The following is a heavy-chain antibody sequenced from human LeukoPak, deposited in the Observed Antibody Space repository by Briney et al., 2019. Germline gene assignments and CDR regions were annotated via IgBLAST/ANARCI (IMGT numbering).Heavy chain of an antibody. V-gene: IGHV4-59*11. D-gene: IGHD6-13*01. Sequence: SETLSLTCTVSGGSINSHYWSWIRQAPGKRLEWIGYIFNTGNTNYNPSLGSRVTMSVDTSRDQFFLRLSSVTAADTAIYYCASRPAGTTWYGVFDYWSQGTLVTVSS. CDR1: GGSINSHY. CDR3: ASRPAGTTWYGVFDY. CDR2: IFNTGNT. J-gene: IGHJ4*02.